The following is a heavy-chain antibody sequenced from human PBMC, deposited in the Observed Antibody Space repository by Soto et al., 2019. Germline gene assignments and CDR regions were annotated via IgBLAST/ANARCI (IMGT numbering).Heavy chain of an antibody. V-gene: IGHV4-34*12. D-gene: IGHD1-26*01. Sequence: LSLTCAVYGGSFSAYYWSWVRQPPGKGLEWIGEIIHSESTKYNPSLKSRVTISVDTSKNQFSLKLSSVTAADTAVYYCARQRPTDGKWEFANYYGMDVWGQGTPVTVSS. CDR3: ARQRPTDGKWEFANYYGMDV. J-gene: IGHJ6*02. CDR2: IIHSEST. CDR1: GGSFSAYY.